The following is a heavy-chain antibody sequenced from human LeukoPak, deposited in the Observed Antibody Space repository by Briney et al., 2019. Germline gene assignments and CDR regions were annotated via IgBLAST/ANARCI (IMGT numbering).Heavy chain of an antibody. CDR3: ARHIVVVPAAIVQCYGMDV. D-gene: IGHD2-2*02. CDR2: IYYSGST. Sequence: SETLSLTCTVSGGSISSYYWSWIRQPPGKGLEWIGYIYYSGSTNYNPSLKSRVTISVDTSKNQFSLKLSSVTAADTAVYYCARHIVVVPAAIVQCYGMDVWGQGTTVTVSS. V-gene: IGHV4-59*12. CDR1: GGSISSYY. J-gene: IGHJ6*02.